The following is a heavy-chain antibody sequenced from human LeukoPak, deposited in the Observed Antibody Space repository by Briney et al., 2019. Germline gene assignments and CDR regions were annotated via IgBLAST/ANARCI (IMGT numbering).Heavy chain of an antibody. Sequence: GGSLRLSCAASGLTFSSYAMSWVRQAPGKGLEWVLSFSGTVGRTYYADSVKGRFTISRHSYKNTLYLQMNSLRAEDTAVYYCAKGKNAYGSSSNDYWGQGSLVTVSS. CDR3: AKGKNAYGSSSNDY. CDR1: GLTFSSYA. D-gene: IGHD6-13*01. CDR2: FSGTVGRT. J-gene: IGHJ4*02. V-gene: IGHV3-23*01.